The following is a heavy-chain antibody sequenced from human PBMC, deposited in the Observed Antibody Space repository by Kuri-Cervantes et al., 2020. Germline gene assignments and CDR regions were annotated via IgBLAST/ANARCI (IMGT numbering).Heavy chain of an antibody. CDR1: GGSVSSGSYY. J-gene: IGHJ3*02. CDR2: IYYSGST. V-gene: IGHV4-61*01. D-gene: IGHD3-22*01. CDR3: AKYYYDSSGRWLDAFDI. Sequence: ESLKISCTVSGGSVSSGSYYWSWIRQPPGKGLEWIGYIYYSGSTNYNPSLKSRVTISVDTSKNQFSLKLSSVTAADTAVYYCAKYYYDSSGRWLDAFDIWGQGTMVTVSS.